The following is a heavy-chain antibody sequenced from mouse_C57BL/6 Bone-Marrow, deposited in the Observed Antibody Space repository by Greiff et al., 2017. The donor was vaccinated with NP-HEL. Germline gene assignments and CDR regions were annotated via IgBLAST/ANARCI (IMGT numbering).Heavy chain of an antibody. Sequence: VKLMESGAELVRPGASVKLSCKASGYTFTDYYINWVKQRPGQGLEWIARIYPGSGNTYYNEKFKGKATLTAEKSSSTAYMQLSSLTSEDSAVYFCARSSLGAYWGQGTLVTVSA. CDR2: IYPGSGNT. V-gene: IGHV1-76*01. CDR3: ARSSLGAY. J-gene: IGHJ3*01. D-gene: IGHD3-3*01. CDR1: GYTFTDYY.